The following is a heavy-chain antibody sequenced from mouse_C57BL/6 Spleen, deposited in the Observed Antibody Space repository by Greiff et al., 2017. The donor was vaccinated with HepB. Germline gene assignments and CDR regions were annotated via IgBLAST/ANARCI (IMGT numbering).Heavy chain of an antibody. CDR1: GYTFTSYW. CDR3: GLYYGRIWFAY. D-gene: IGHD1-1*01. V-gene: IGHV1-5*01. CDR2: IYPGNSDT. Sequence: VQLQQSGTVLARPGASVKMSCKTSGYTFTSYWMHWVKQRPGQGLEWIGAIYPGNSDTSYNQKFKGKAKLTAVTSASTAYMELSSLTNEDSAVYYCGLYYGRIWFAYWGQGTLVTVSA. J-gene: IGHJ3*01.